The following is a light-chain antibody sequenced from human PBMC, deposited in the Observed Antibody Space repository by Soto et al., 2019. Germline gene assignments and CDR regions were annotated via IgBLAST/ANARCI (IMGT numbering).Light chain of an antibody. Sequence: QSVLTQPASVSGSPGQSITISCTGTSSDVGSYNLVSWYQQHPGKAPKLMIYEGSKRPSGVSKRFSGSKSGNTASLTISGVPGEEGGELYCCSYAGSSTWVFGGGTKLTVL. CDR2: EGS. CDR1: SSDVGSYNL. V-gene: IGLV2-23*01. CDR3: CSYAGSSTWV. J-gene: IGLJ3*02.